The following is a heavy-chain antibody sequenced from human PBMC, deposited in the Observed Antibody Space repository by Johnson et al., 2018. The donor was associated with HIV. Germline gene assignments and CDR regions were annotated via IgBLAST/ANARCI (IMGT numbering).Heavy chain of an antibody. J-gene: IGHJ3*02. D-gene: IGHD3-3*01. CDR3: ARTSLEWLLFAFDI. V-gene: IGHV3-53*01. CDR1: GFTVSSNY. Sequence: EVQLVESGGGLIQPGGSLRLSCAASGFTVSSNYMSWVRQAPGKGLEWVSVIYSGGSTYYADSVKGRFTISRDNSKNSLYLQMNSRRAEDTAVYYCARTSLEWLLFAFDIWGQGTMVTVSS. CDR2: IYSGGST.